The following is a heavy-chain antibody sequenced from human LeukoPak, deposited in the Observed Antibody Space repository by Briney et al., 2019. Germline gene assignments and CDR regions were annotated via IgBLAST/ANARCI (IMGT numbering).Heavy chain of an antibody. CDR1: GYTFTSYG. J-gene: IGHJ5*02. V-gene: IGHV1-18*01. Sequence: ASVKVSCKASGYTFTSYGINWVRQAPGQGLEWIGWINAGNGNTKYSQKFQGRVTMTEDTSTDTAYMELSSLRSEDTAVYYCATELGYCSSTSCPKLGFDPWGQGTLVTVSS. D-gene: IGHD2-2*01. CDR2: INAGNGNT. CDR3: ATELGYCSSTSCPKLGFDP.